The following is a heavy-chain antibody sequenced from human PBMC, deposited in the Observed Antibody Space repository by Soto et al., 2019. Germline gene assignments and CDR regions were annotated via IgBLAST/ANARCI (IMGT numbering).Heavy chain of an antibody. CDR2: IYWDDYK. J-gene: IGHJ4*02. CDR1: GFSLSTSGVG. D-gene: IGHD4-17*01. CDR3: ARKGYGDYPIDY. Sequence: QITLKESGPSLVKPTQTLTLTCTFSGFSLSTSGVGVGWFRQPPGKALEWLAVIYWDDYKHYSPSLKSRLTITKDTSKNRVVLTMTIMDPVDTATYYCARKGYGDYPIDYWGQGTLVTVSS. V-gene: IGHV2-5*02.